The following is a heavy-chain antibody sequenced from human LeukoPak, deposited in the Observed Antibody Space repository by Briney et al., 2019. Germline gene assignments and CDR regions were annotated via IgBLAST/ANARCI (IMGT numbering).Heavy chain of an antibody. D-gene: IGHD3-16*02. CDR1: GFTFSSYA. Sequence: GGSLRLSCAASGFTFSSYAMHWVRQAPGKGLEWVAVISYDGSNKYYADSVKGRFTISRDNSKNTLYLQMNSLRAEDTAVYYCARELDYVWGSYRYTGGPFDYWGQGTLVTVSS. J-gene: IGHJ4*02. V-gene: IGHV3-30-3*01. CDR3: ARELDYVWGSYRYTGGPFDY. CDR2: ISYDGSNK.